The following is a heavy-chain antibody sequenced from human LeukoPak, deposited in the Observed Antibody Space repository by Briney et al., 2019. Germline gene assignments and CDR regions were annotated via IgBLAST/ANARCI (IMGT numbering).Heavy chain of an antibody. D-gene: IGHD4-17*01. Sequence: PSETLSLTCTVSGGSISSSSYYWGWIRQPPGKGLEWIGSIYYSGSTYYNPSLKSRVTISVDTSKNQFSLKLSSVTAADTAVYYCARGHATLDYGDYVNWFDPWGQGTLVTVSS. J-gene: IGHJ5*02. CDR2: IYYSGST. CDR3: ARGHATLDYGDYVNWFDP. CDR1: GGSISSSSYY. V-gene: IGHV4-39*01.